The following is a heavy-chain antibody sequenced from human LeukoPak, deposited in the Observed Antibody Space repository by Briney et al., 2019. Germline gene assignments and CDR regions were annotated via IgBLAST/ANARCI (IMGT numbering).Heavy chain of an antibody. D-gene: IGHD3-16*01. CDR2: ISSSSSYI. J-gene: IGHJ4*02. Sequence: GGSLRLSCAASGFTFSSYSMNWVRQAPGKGLEWVSSISSSSSYIYYADSVKGRFTISRDNSKNTLYLQMNSLRAEDTAVYYCALLGTPDYFDYWGQGTLVTVSS. CDR3: ALLGTPDYFDY. V-gene: IGHV3-21*01. CDR1: GFTFSSYS.